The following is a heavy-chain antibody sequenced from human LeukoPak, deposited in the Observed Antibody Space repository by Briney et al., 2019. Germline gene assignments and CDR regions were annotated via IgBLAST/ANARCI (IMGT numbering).Heavy chain of an antibody. Sequence: PGRSLRLSCAASGFTFSSYGMHWVRQAPGKGLEWVAVISRDGSNKYSADSVQGRFTISRDNYKNTLYLQMNSLRAEATAGYYCAKSLYGSGSYWDPNFDCWGQGTLVTVSS. V-gene: IGHV3-30*18. J-gene: IGHJ4*02. CDR3: AKSLYGSGSYWDPNFDC. CDR2: ISRDGSNK. CDR1: GFTFSSYG. D-gene: IGHD3-10*01.